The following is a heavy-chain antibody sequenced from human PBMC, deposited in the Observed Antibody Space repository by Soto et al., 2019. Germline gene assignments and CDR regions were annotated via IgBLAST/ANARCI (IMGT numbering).Heavy chain of an antibody. CDR3: ARAAPYYYGSGSYYYYYYGMDV. J-gene: IGHJ6*02. D-gene: IGHD3-10*01. Sequence: EVQLVESGGGLVQPGGSLRLSCAASGFTFSSYWMHWVRQAPGKGLVWVSRINSDGSSTSYADSVKGRFTISRDNAKNTLYLQMNSLRAEDTAVYYCARAAPYYYGSGSYYYYYYGMDVWGQGTTVTVSS. CDR2: INSDGSST. CDR1: GFTFSSYW. V-gene: IGHV3-74*01.